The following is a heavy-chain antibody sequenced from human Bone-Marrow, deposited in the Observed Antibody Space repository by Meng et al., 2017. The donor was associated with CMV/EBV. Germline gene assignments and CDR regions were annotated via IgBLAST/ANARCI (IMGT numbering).Heavy chain of an antibody. Sequence: GGSLRLSCAASGFTFSSYGMHWVRQAPGKGLEWVAVIWYDGSNKYYADSVKGRFTISRDNSKNTLYLQMNSLRAEDTAVYHCAKSTQSSAPLWYYYYGMDVWGQGTTVTFSS. D-gene: IGHD6-25*01. CDR2: IWYDGSNK. J-gene: IGHJ6*02. V-gene: IGHV3-33*06. CDR3: AKSTQSSAPLWYYYYGMDV. CDR1: GFTFSSYG.